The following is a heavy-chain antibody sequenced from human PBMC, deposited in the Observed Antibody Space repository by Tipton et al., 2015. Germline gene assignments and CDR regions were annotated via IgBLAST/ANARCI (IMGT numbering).Heavy chain of an antibody. D-gene: IGHD3-10*01. Sequence: SLRLSCAASGFTFSSYWMYWVRQAPGKGLVWVSRINDDGSSTGYAESVKGRFTISRDNAKNTLYLQMNSLGGEDTAVYYCARAGSFRFDYWGQGAPVTVSS. J-gene: IGHJ4*02. CDR1: GFTFSSYW. V-gene: IGHV3-74*01. CDR3: ARAGSFRFDY. CDR2: INDDGSST.